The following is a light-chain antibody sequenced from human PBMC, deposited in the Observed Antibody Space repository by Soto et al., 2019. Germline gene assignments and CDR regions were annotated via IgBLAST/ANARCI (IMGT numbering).Light chain of an antibody. Sequence: DIQMTQSPPSLSASVGDRVTISCRTSQSVKHYLSWDQQKPGKAPKLLICAASTLQSGVPSRFSGSGSGTDFTLTISSLQPEDFATYFCQQSFSTPQTFGQGTRVELK. CDR2: AAS. J-gene: IGKJ1*01. CDR1: QSVKHY. CDR3: QQSFSTPQT. V-gene: IGKV1-39*01.